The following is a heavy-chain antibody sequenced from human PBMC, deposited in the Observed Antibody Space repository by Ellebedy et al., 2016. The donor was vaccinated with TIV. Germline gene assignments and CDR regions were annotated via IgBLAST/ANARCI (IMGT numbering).Heavy chain of an antibody. CDR2: MNPNSGNT. J-gene: IGHJ5*02. CDR1: RYTFTSYD. V-gene: IGHV1-8*01. Sequence: ASVKVSXKASRYTFTSYDINWVRQATGQGLEWMGWMNPNSGNTGYAQKFQGRVTMTRDTSISTAYMELSRLRSDDTAVYYCARVTIFGVVNNWFNPWGQGTLVTVSS. CDR3: ARVTIFGVVNNWFNP. D-gene: IGHD3-3*01.